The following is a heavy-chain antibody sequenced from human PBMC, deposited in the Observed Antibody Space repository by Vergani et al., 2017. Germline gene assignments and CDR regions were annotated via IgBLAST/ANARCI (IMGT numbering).Heavy chain of an antibody. CDR2: ISAYNGNT. D-gene: IGHD3-3*01. J-gene: IGHJ6*03. V-gene: IGHV1-18*01. CDR3: ARDYDFWSGYYYYYYYMDV. Sequence: QVQLVQSGAEVKKPGASVKVSCKASGYTFTSYGISWVRQAPGQGLEWMGWISAYNGNTNYAQKFQGRVTMTTDTSTSTAYMELRSLRSDDTAVYYCARDYDFWSGYYYYYYYMDVWGKGTTVTVSS. CDR1: GYTFTSYG.